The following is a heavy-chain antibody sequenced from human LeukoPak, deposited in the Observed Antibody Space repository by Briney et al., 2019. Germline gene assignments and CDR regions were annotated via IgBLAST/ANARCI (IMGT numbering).Heavy chain of an antibody. J-gene: IGHJ4*02. Sequence: GGSLRLSCAASGFTFSNAWMSWVRQAPGKGLEWVGRIKSKTDGGTTDYAAPVKGRFTISRDDSKNTLYLQMNSLETEDTAVYYCTTRSATRAAAYRYFDYWGQGTLVTVSS. CDR1: GFTFSNAW. CDR3: TTRSATRAAAYRYFDY. CDR2: IKSKTDGGTT. D-gene: IGHD6-13*01. V-gene: IGHV3-15*01.